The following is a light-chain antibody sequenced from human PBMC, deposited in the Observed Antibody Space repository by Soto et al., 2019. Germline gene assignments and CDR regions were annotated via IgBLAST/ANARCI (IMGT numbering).Light chain of an antibody. V-gene: IGKV1-5*03. CDR1: QSISSW. CDR2: KAS. CDR3: QQYDSYSPPWA. Sequence: DIQMTQSPSTLSASVGDRVTITCRASQSISSWLAWYQQKPGKAPKVLIYKASNLESGVPSRFSGSGSGTEFTLTISSLQPDDFAAYYCQQYDSYSPPWAFGQGTKVEIK. J-gene: IGKJ1*01.